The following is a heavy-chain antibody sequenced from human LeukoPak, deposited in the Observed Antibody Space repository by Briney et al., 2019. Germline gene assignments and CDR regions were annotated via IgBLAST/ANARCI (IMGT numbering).Heavy chain of an antibody. J-gene: IGHJ4*02. D-gene: IGHD3-10*01. CDR2: IESKTDGGTT. V-gene: IGHV3-15*04. CDR1: GFSFSDAW. Sequence: PGGSHRLSCAASGFSFSDAWMSWVRQIPGKGLEWVGRIESKTDGGTTDYAAPVKGRFTISRDGSTSTLYLQMNSLKSEDTAVYYCTTYGSGRKFDYWGQGILVTVSS. CDR3: TTYGSGRKFDY.